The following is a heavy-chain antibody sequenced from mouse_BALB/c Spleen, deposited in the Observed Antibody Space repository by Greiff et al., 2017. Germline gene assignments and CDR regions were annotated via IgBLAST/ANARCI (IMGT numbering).Heavy chain of an antibody. D-gene: IGHD1-1*01. J-gene: IGHJ3*01. Sequence: EVKLVESGGGLVQPGGSRKLSCAASGFTFSSFGMHWVRQAPEKGLEWVAYISSGSSTIYYADTVKGRFTISRDNPKNTLFLQMTSLRSEDTAMYYCAREGFITTPPFAYWGQGTLVTVSA. CDR1: GFTFSSFG. V-gene: IGHV5-17*02. CDR2: ISSGSSTI. CDR3: AREGFITTPPFAY.